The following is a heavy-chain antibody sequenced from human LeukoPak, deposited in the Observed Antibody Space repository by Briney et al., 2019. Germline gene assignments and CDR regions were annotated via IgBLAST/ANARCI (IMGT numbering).Heavy chain of an antibody. CDR2: IKQDGSEK. D-gene: IGHD1-26*01. Sequence: GGSLRLSCAASGFTLSSYWMSWARQAPGKGLEWGANIKQDGSEKYCVDSVKARFTVSRDNAKNSLYLQMNSLRADDTAVYYCARDTALLSGYYYYYYDMDVWGQGTPVTVS. CDR3: ARDTALLSGYYYYYYDMDV. CDR1: GFTLSSYW. V-gene: IGHV3-7*01. J-gene: IGHJ6*02.